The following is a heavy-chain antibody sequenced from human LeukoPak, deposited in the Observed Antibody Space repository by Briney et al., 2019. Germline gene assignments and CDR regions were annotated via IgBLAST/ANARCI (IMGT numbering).Heavy chain of an antibody. V-gene: IGHV4-34*01. D-gene: IGHD2-21*02. CDR1: GGSFSDYY. CDR3: ARSPCGADCYFDS. Sequence: SETLSLTCGVYGGSFSDYYWSWIRQPPGKGLEWIGEINHSGSTNYNPSLKSRVTISVDTSKNQFSLSLRSVTAADTAVYYCARSPCGADCYFDSWGQGTLVTVSS. CDR2: INHSGST. J-gene: IGHJ4*02.